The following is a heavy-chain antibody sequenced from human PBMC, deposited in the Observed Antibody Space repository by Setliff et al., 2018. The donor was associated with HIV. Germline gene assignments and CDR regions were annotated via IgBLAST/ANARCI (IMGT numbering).Heavy chain of an antibody. CDR1: GYSVSSGYY. V-gene: IGHV4-38-2*01. Sequence: NPSETLSLTCAVSGYSVSSGYYWGWIRQPPGKGLEWIGNIHRSGTTYYNPSLRSRVTVSLHTSRNQFSLNLKSVTAADTALYYCARMGASIFSTKLYIDFWGQGTLVTVSS. J-gene: IGHJ4*02. D-gene: IGHD3-9*01. CDR2: IHRSGTT. CDR3: ARMGASIFSTKLYIDF.